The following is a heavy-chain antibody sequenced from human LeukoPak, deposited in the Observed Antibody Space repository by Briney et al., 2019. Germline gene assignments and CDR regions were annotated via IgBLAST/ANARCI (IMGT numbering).Heavy chain of an antibody. V-gene: IGHV3-48*02. CDR2: ISSSSRTT. Sequence: GGSLRLSCAASGFTFSSYSMNWVRQVPGKGLEWVSYISSSSRTTYYADSVKGRFTISRDNAKNSLYLQMNSLRDEDTAVYYCAGGEMASTGDLSSFEYWGQGTLVTVSS. D-gene: IGHD5-24*01. J-gene: IGHJ4*02. CDR3: AGGEMASTGDLSSFEY. CDR1: GFTFSSYS.